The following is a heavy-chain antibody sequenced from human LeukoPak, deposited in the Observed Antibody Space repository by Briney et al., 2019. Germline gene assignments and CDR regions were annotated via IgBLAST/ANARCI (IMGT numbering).Heavy chain of an antibody. V-gene: IGHV4-39*01. J-gene: IGHJ4*02. CDR1: GGSISSSSYY. Sequence: TTSQTLSLTCTVSGGSISSSSYYWAWIRQPPGKGLEWVGSGYFSGSTYYNPSLKSRGTISVDASKNQFSLKLSSVTAADTAVYYCARQLYDTTGPGSRYFDYWGQGTLVTVSS. CDR2: GYFSGST. D-gene: IGHD3-22*01. CDR3: ARQLYDTTGPGSRYFDY.